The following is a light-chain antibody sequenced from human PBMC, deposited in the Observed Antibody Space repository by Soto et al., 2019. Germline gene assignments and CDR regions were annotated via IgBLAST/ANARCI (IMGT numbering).Light chain of an antibody. CDR2: GAS. V-gene: IGKV3-20*01. J-gene: IGKJ5*01. Sequence: PGERFTLSCRASQSVSNYLAWYQQKPGQAPRLLIYGASNRATGIPERFSGSGSGTDFTLTIRRLEPQDYAMYYCQQYVISVTFGQGTRLEIK. CDR3: QQYVISVT. CDR1: QSVSNY.